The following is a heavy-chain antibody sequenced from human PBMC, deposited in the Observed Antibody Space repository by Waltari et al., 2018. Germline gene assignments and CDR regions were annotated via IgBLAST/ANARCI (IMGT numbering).Heavy chain of an antibody. V-gene: IGHV3-11*04. D-gene: IGHD3-3*01. Sequence: QVQLVESGGGLVKPGGSLRLSCAASGFTFSDYYMSWIRPSPGKGLELVSYISSSRSTIYYAVSVKGRFTISRDNAKNSLYLQMNSLRAEDTAVYYCARDLFNVGDYDLGPWGQGTLVTVSS. J-gene: IGHJ5*02. CDR2: ISSSRSTI. CDR3: ARDLFNVGDYDLGP. CDR1: GFTFSDYY.